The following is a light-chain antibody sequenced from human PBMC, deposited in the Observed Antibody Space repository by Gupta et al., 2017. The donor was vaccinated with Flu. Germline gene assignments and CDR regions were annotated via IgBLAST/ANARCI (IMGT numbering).Light chain of an antibody. CDR2: DDS. Sequence: SYVLTQPPSVSVAPGQTASITCGGTSIGSEGVHWYQQRPGQAPVMVVYDDSDRPSGIPERISGSKSGNTATLTSSRVEAGDEADYYCQVWESSSDQRVFGGGTKLTVL. V-gene: IGLV3-21*02. J-gene: IGLJ3*02. CDR3: QVWESSSDQRV. CDR1: SIGSEG.